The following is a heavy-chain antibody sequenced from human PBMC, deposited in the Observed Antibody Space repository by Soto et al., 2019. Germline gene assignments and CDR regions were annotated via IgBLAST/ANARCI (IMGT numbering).Heavy chain of an antibody. J-gene: IGHJ4*02. D-gene: IGHD6-13*01. CDR2: ISYDGSNK. CDR1: GFTFSSYG. Sequence: QVQLVESGGGVVQPGRSLRLSCAASGFTFSSYGMHWVRQAPGKGLEWVAVISYDGSNKYYADSVKGRFTISRDNSKNTLYLQMNSLRAEDTAVYYCAKAQHVVIAAAGTFDYWGQGTLVTVSS. V-gene: IGHV3-30*18. CDR3: AKAQHVVIAAAGTFDY.